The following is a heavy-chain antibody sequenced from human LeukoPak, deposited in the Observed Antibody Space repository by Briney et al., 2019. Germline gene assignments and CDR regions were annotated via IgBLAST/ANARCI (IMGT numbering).Heavy chain of an antibody. CDR3: ARETVIAVAGGLDY. D-gene: IGHD6-19*01. J-gene: IGHJ4*02. V-gene: IGHV1-3*01. CDR1: GYTFTSYA. CDR2: INAGNGNT. Sequence: GASVKVSCKASGYTFTSYAMHWVRQAPGQRLEWMGWINAGNGNTKYSQKFQGGVTITRDTSASTAYMELSSLRSEDTAVYYCARETVIAVAGGLDYWGQGTLVTVSS.